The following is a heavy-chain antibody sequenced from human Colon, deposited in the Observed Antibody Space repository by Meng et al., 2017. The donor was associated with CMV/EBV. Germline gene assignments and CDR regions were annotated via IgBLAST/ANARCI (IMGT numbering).Heavy chain of an antibody. Sequence: GGSLRLSCAASGFTFSNYRMHWVRQVPGEGLVWVSRINSEGSRTDYADSVKGRFTTSRDSAKNTLYLQMNSLRAEDTAVYYCARVSGASWFDPWGQGTLVTVSS. CDR2: INSEGSRT. CDR3: ARVSGASWFDP. D-gene: IGHD7-27*01. CDR1: GFTFSNYR. J-gene: IGHJ5*02. V-gene: IGHV3-74*01.